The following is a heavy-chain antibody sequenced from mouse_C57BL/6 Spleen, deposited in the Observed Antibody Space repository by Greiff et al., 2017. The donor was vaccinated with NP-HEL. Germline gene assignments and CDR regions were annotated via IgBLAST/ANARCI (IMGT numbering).Heavy chain of an antibody. CDR1: GFTFSDYG. CDR2: ISSGSSTI. CDR3: AEDQLSNGAMDY. D-gene: IGHD3-2*02. V-gene: IGHV5-17*01. Sequence: EVQGVESGGGLVKPGGSLKLSCAASGFTFSDYGMHWVRQAPEKGLEWVAYISSGSSTIYYADTVKGRFTFSIDNAENTPCLQMTSLTSEDTDMDSCAEDQLSNGAMDYWGQGTSVTVSS. J-gene: IGHJ4*01.